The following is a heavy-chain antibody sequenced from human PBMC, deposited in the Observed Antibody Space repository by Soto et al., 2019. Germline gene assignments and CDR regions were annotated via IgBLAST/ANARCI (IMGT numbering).Heavy chain of an antibody. J-gene: IGHJ4*02. D-gene: IGHD1-26*01. CDR1: GYTFTSYA. V-gene: IGHV1-3*01. CDR3: AGDVGATGD. CDR2: INDSNGNT. Sequence: QVQLVQSGAEVKKPGASVKVSGKASGYTFTSYAMHWVRKAPGQRLEWMGWINDSNGNTKYSQKFQGRVTITRDTSASTAYRELSSLRAEDTAVYYCAGDVGATGDWGQGTLVTVSS.